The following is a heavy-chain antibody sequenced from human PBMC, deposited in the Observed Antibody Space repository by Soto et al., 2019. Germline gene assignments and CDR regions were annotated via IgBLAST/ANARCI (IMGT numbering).Heavy chain of an antibody. J-gene: IGHJ4*02. V-gene: IGHV3-23*01. CDR2: IIQSGET. CDR1: GFTFSAYT. D-gene: IGHD2-2*01. Sequence: GGSLRLSCATSGFTFSAYTFSWVRQAPGAGLEWVSAIIQSGETFYADSVKGRFSISRDDSNNMLYLQMHSLRADDTAVYYCVKDRQPDGLWPFDHWGQGALVTVSS. CDR3: VKDRQPDGLWPFDH.